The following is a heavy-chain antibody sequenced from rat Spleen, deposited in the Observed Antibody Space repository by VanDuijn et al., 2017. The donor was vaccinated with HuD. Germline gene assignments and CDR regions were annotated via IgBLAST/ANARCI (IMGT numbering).Heavy chain of an antibody. J-gene: IGHJ1*01. D-gene: IGHD4-6*01. CDR1: GFTFSDFY. CDR2: ISYDGSKT. V-gene: IGHV5-29*01. Sequence: EVQLVESDGGLVQPGRSLKLSCAASGFTFSDFYMAWVRQAPTKGLEWVATISYDGSKTYYRDSLKGRFTISRDNARSILNLQMDRLRSEDTATYYCARHRNLGYWHFDFWGPGTMVTVSS. CDR3: ARHRNLGYWHFDF.